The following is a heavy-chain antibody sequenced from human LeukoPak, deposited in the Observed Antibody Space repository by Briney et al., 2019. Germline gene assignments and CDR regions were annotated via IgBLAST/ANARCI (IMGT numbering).Heavy chain of an antibody. CDR2: IYYSGST. V-gene: IGHV4-59*01. D-gene: IGHD5-12*01. CDR1: GGSISSYY. CDR3: ARLSGYDWERFYVH. J-gene: IGHJ4*02. Sequence: PSETLSLTCTVSGGSISSYYWSWIRQPPGKGLEWIGYIYYSGSTYYNPSLKSRVSISLHTSKNQFSLKLSSVTAADTAVYYCARLSGYDWERFYVHWGQGTLVTVSS.